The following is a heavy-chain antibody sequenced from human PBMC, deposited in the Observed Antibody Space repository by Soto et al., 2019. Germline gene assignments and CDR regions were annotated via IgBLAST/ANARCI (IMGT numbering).Heavy chain of an antibody. J-gene: IGHJ6*02. CDR3: ARGFSSVSMDA. D-gene: IGHD6-19*01. CDR2: IYSSGSA. CDR1: GDSGSSGGYY. Sequence: LSLTCTVSGDSGSSGGYYWSWIRQPPGKGLEWIGYIYSSGSANYNPSLKSRVTISRDTSKIQISLKVASVTAADTAGYYCARGFSSVSMDAWGQGTTVTVSS. V-gene: IGHV4-61*08.